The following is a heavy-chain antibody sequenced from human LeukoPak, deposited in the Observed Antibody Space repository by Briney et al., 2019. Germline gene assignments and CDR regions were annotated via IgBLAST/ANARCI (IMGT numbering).Heavy chain of an antibody. CDR1: GFTFSSYA. Sequence: GGSLRLSCAASGFTFSSYAMHWVRQAPGKGLEWVAVISYDGSNKYYADSVKGRFTISRDNSKNTLYLQMNSLRAEDTAVYYCARGGVSGMITFGGVIDLFDYWGQGTLVTVSS. D-gene: IGHD3-16*02. CDR3: ARGGVSGMITFGGVIDLFDY. V-gene: IGHV3-30-3*01. CDR2: ISYDGSNK. J-gene: IGHJ4*02.